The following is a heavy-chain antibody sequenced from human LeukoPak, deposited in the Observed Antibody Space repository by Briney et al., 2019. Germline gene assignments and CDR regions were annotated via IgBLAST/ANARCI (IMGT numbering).Heavy chain of an antibody. Sequence: GGSLRLPCAASGFTFSTYSMNWVRQAPGKGLEWVSYISSSGSTIYYADSVKGRFTISRDNAKNSLYLQMNSLRAEDTAVYYCAELGITMIGGVWGKGTTVTISS. CDR3: AELGITMIGGV. J-gene: IGHJ6*04. CDR1: GFTFSTYS. CDR2: ISSSGSTI. D-gene: IGHD3-10*02. V-gene: IGHV3-48*04.